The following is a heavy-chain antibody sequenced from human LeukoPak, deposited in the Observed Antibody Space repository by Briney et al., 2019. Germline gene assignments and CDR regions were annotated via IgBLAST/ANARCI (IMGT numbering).Heavy chain of an antibody. CDR3: ASHRYYYDSSGYYRNYYYYYMDV. Sequence: GGSLRLSCAASGFTFRSYAMSWVRQAPGKGLEWVSVIYSGGSTYYADSVKGRFTISRDNSKNTLYLQMNSLRAEDTAVYYCASHRYYYDSSGYYRNYYYYYMDVWGKGTTVTISS. J-gene: IGHJ6*03. V-gene: IGHV3-66*01. CDR1: GFTFRSYA. CDR2: IYSGGST. D-gene: IGHD3-22*01.